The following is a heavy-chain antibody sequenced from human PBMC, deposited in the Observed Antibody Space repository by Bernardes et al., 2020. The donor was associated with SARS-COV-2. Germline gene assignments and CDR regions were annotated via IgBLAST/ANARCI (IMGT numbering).Heavy chain of an antibody. CDR3: ARDLKRSGSEIDY. Sequence: SETLSLTCAVSGGSISSSNWWSWVRQPPGKGLEWIGEIYHSGSTNYNPSLKSRVTISVDKSKNQFSLKLSSVTAADTAVYYCARDLKRSGSEIDYWGQGTLVTVSS. J-gene: IGHJ4*02. CDR1: GGSISSSNW. V-gene: IGHV4-4*02. D-gene: IGHD1-26*01. CDR2: IYHSGST.